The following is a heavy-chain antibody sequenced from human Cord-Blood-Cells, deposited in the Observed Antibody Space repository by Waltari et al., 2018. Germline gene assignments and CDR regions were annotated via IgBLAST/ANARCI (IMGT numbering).Heavy chain of an antibody. D-gene: IGHD6-6*01. Sequence: EVQLVESGGGLVKPGGSLRLSCAASGFTFSSYSMNWVRQAPGKVLEWVSSISSSSSYIYYADSVKGRFTISRDNAKNSLYLQMNSLRAEDTAVYYCARDSSSSIYFQHWGQGTLVTVSS. V-gene: IGHV3-21*01. J-gene: IGHJ1*01. CDR3: ARDSSSSIYFQH. CDR1: GFTFSSYS. CDR2: ISSSSSYI.